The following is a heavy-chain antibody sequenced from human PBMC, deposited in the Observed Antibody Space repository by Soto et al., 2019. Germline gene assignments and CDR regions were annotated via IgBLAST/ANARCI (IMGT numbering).Heavy chain of an antibody. J-gene: IGHJ5*02. V-gene: IGHV4-30-2*01. Sequence: SETLSLTCAVSGGSISSGGYSWSWIRQPPGKGLEWIGYIYHSGSTYYNPSLKSRVTISVDPSKNQVSLRLTSVTATDTAVYYCARTPIGYCSGGTCSNWFDPWGQGTLVTVSS. CDR2: IYHSGST. CDR3: ARTPIGYCSGGTCSNWFDP. D-gene: IGHD2-8*02. CDR1: GGSISSGGYS.